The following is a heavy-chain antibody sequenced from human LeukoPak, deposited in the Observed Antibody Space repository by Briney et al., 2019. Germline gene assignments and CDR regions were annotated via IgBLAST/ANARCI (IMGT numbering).Heavy chain of an antibody. CDR2: ISWNSGSI. D-gene: IGHD2-15*01. Sequence: GGSLRLSCAASGFTFDNYSMHWVRQHPGKGLEWVSGISWNSGSIGYADSVKGRFTISRDNAKNSLYLQMNSLRAEDMALYYCAKVGRPGYCSGGSCYLFDYWGQGTLVTVSS. CDR3: AKVGRPGYCSGGSCYLFDY. J-gene: IGHJ4*02. CDR1: GFTFDNYS. V-gene: IGHV3-9*03.